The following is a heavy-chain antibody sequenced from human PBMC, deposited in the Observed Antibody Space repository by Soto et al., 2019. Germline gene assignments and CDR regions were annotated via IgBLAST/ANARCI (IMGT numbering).Heavy chain of an antibody. CDR1: GFTFSDST. Sequence: EVQLVESGGGLVQPGGSLKLSCAASGFTFSDSTMHWVRQASGKGLGWVGRIRSRANNYATAYAASVNGRFTISRDDSKNTAYLQMSSLKTDDTAIYYCTTVSGDCPHWGQGTLVTVSS. CDR3: TTVSGDCPH. CDR2: IRSRANNYAT. V-gene: IGHV3-73*01. D-gene: IGHD2-21*02. J-gene: IGHJ4*02.